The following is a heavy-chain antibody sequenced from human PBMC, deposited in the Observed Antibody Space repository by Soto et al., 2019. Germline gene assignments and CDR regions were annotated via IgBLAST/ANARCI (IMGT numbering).Heavy chain of an antibody. V-gene: IGHV3-23*01. Sequence: PGGSLRLSCAASGFTFSSYAMSWVRQAPGKGLEWVSAISGSGGSTYYADSVKGRFTISRDNSKNTLYLQMNSLRAEDTAVYYCALERPRSSSWYVLHYYYGMDVWGQGTTVTVSS. CDR3: ALERPRSSSWYVLHYYYGMDV. CDR1: GFTFSSYA. J-gene: IGHJ6*02. D-gene: IGHD6-13*01. CDR2: ISGSGGST.